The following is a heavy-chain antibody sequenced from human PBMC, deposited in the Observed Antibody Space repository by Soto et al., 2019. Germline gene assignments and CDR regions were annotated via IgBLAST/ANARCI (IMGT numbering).Heavy chain of an antibody. CDR3: ARHGFPLGGSEGNWYFDL. D-gene: IGHD3-16*01. CDR1: GGSISSSSYY. V-gene: IGHV4-39*01. Sequence: SETLSLTCTVSGGSISSSSYYWGWIRQPPGKGLEWIGSIYYSGSTYYNPSLKSRVTISVDTSKNQFSLKRSSVTAADTAVYYCARHGFPLGGSEGNWYFDLWGRGTLVTVSS. CDR2: IYYSGST. J-gene: IGHJ2*01.